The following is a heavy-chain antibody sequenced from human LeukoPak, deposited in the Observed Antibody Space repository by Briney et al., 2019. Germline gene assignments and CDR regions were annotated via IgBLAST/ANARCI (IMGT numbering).Heavy chain of an antibody. V-gene: IGHV4-61*02. CDR2: IYTSGST. J-gene: IGHJ4*02. Sequence: SETLSLTCTVSGGSISSGSYYWNWIRQPAGKGLEWIGRIYTSGSTKYNPSLKSRVTISVDTSKNQFSLKLSSVTAADTAVYYCARGRDGYNFLNRGEYYYFDYWGQGTLVTVSS. D-gene: IGHD5-24*01. CDR1: GGSISSGSYY. CDR3: ARGRDGYNFLNRGEYYYFDY.